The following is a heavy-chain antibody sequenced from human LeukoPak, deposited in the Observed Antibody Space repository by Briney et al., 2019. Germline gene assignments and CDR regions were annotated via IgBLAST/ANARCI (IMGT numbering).Heavy chain of an antibody. CDR1: GFTFSSYA. CDR3: ATNSTTGTSGAFDI. V-gene: IGHV3-64*01. J-gene: IGHJ3*02. Sequence: GRSLRLSSAASGFTFSSYAMHWVRQAPGKGLEYVSGISSNGGSTYYASSLKARFTISRDNSKNTLFLQMGSLRAEDMAVYYCATNSTTGTSGAFDIWGQGTMVTVSS. D-gene: IGHD1-1*01. CDR2: ISSNGGST.